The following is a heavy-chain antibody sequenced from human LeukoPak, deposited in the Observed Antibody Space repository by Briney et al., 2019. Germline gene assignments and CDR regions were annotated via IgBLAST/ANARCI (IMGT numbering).Heavy chain of an antibody. J-gene: IGHJ4*02. D-gene: IGHD3-10*01. CDR2: MNPNSGNT. Sequence: ASVKVSCKASGYTFSNYDINWVRQATGQGLEWMGWMNPNSGNTGYAQKFQGRVTMTRNTSISTAYMELSSLRSEDTAVYYCARVFRWYSGSGLNRIFDYWGQGTLVTVSS. CDR3: ARVFRWYSGSGLNRIFDY. CDR1: GYTFSNYD. V-gene: IGHV1-8*01.